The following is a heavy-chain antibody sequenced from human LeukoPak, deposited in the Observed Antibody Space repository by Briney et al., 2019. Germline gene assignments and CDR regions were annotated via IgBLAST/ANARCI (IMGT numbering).Heavy chain of an antibody. CDR3: ARARAWRAPFDY. Sequence: ASVKVSCKASGYTFTGYYMHWVRQAPGQGLEWMGWINPNSGGTNYAQKFQGRVAMTRDTSISTAYMELSRLRSDDTAVYYCARARAWRAPFDYWGQGTLVTVSS. CDR1: GYTFTGYY. J-gene: IGHJ4*02. V-gene: IGHV1-2*02. CDR2: INPNSGGT.